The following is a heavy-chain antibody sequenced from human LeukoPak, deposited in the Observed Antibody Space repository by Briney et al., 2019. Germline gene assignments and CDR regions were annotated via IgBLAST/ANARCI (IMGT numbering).Heavy chain of an antibody. V-gene: IGHV1-3*01. CDR3: ARDRGNWGYYYGMDV. Sequence: GASVKVSCKASGYTFTSYAMHWVRQAPGQRLEWVGWINAGNGNTKYSQKFQGRVTITRDTSASTAYMELSSLRSEDTAVYYCARDRGNWGYYYGMDVWGQGTTVTVSS. CDR2: INAGNGNT. D-gene: IGHD7-27*01. J-gene: IGHJ6*02. CDR1: GYTFTSYA.